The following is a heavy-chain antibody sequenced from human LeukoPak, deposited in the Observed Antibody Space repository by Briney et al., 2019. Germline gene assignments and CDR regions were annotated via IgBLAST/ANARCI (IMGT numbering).Heavy chain of an antibody. D-gene: IGHD3-9*01. V-gene: IGHV3-21*01. J-gene: IGHJ3*01. Sequence: GGSLRLSCAASGFTFSSYSMNWVRQAPGKGLEWVSSISSSSSYIYYADSVKGRFTISRDNAKNSLYLQMNSLRAEDTAVYYCAKGRYYDILTGYYSVWGQGTMVTVSS. CDR2: ISSSSSYI. CDR1: GFTFSSYS. CDR3: AKGRYYDILTGYYSV.